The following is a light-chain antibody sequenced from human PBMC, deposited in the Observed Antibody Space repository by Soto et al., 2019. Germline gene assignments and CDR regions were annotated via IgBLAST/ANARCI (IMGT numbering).Light chain of an antibody. J-gene: IGKJ1*01. V-gene: IGKV3-20*01. CDR3: HHYGSASWT. Sequence: EIVLTQSPATLSLSPGESATLSCRASRRVSSYVAWDQQKPGKAPRLVRDWASSRATFIPDMFSGSGSVTYFTLTSSRLDPEDFAVYYCHHYGSASWTFGQGTKVEI. CDR1: RRVSSY. CDR2: WAS.